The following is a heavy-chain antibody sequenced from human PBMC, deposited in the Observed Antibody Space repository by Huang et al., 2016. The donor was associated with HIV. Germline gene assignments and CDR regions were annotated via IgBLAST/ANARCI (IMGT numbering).Heavy chain of an antibody. D-gene: IGHD6-6*01. J-gene: IGHJ5*02. CDR1: GGSMSSYY. CDR3: ASASIAARRWFDP. CDR2: IYYSGST. Sequence: QVQLQESGPGLVKPSETLSLTCTVSGGSMSSYYWSWIRQPPGKGLEWIGYIYYSGSTNYSPSLKSRVTISVDTSKIQFTLRLSSVTAADTAVYYWASASIAARRWFDPWGQGSLVTVSS. V-gene: IGHV4-59*01.